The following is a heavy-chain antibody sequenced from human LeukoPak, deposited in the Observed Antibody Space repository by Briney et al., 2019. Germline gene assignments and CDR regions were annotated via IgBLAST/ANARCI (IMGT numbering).Heavy chain of an antibody. D-gene: IGHD4-17*01. J-gene: IGHJ4*02. V-gene: IGHV1-2*02. CDR1: GYTFIGYN. CDR3: ALVGEALDY. CDR2: INPNSGGT. Sequence: ASVKVSCKASGYTFIGYNMHWVRPAPGQGVEWMGWINPNSGGTNHAQSFQGRVTMTRDTSISTAYMELSRLRSDDTAIYYCALVGEALDYWGQGTLVTVSS.